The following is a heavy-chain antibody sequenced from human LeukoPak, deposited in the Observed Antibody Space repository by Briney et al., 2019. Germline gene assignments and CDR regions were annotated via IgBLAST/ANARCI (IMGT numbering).Heavy chain of an antibody. CDR2: INHSGYT. CDR3: ARRSYNSPFRY. V-gene: IGHV4-34*01. J-gene: IGHJ4*02. CDR1: VGSFSAYY. D-gene: IGHD1-26*01. Sequence: SEPLSLTCTVYVGSFSAYYWSWIRKPPGKGLEWIGEINHSGYTNYNPSLKSRVTISADTSKNQFSLQLSSVTAADTAVYYCARRSYNSPFRYWGQGTLVTVSS.